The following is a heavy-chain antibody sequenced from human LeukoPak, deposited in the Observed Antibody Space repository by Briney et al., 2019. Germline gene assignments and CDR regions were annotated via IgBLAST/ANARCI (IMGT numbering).Heavy chain of an antibody. V-gene: IGHV1-18*01. CDR1: GGTFKNYA. Sequence: ASVKVSCKASGGTFKNYAISWVRQAPGQGLEWMGWISAYNGNTNYAQKLQGRVTMTTDTSTSTAHMEMRSLRADDTAVYYCARDLGVRGVSNPGYWGQGTLVTVSS. J-gene: IGHJ4*02. CDR2: ISAYNGNT. D-gene: IGHD2-8*01. CDR3: ARDLGVRGVSNPGY.